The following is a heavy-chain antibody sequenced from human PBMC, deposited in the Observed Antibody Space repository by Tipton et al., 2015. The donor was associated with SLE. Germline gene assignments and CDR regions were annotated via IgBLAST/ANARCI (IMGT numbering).Heavy chain of an antibody. CDR1: GFTFSDYY. J-gene: IGHJ6*03. CDR3: ARVGYSSSSYTHYYHMDV. Sequence: GSLRLSCAASGFTFSDYYMSWIRQAPGKGLEWVSYISSSGSTIYYADSVKGRFTISRDNAKNSLYLQMNSLRAEDTAVYYCARVGYSSSSYTHYYHMDVWGKGTTVTVSS. V-gene: IGHV3-11*01. D-gene: IGHD6-6*01. CDR2: ISSSGSTI.